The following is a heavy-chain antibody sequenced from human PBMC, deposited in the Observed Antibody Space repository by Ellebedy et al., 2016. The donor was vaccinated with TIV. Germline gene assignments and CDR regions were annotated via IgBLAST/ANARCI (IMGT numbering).Heavy chain of an antibody. D-gene: IGHD3-22*01. Sequence: GESLKISCAASGFIFSSFAMFWVRQAPGKGLEWVAVISYDGNNKLYADSVKGRFTLSRDNAKNSLYLQMNSLRAEDTAVYYCAVSSGWFDWGQGTLVTVSS. J-gene: IGHJ4*02. V-gene: IGHV3-30-3*01. CDR3: AVSSGWFD. CDR2: ISYDGNNK. CDR1: GFIFSSFA.